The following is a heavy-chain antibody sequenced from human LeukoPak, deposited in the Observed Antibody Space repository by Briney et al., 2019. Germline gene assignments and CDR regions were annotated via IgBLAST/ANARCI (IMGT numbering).Heavy chain of an antibody. D-gene: IGHD4-11*01. CDR2: IWSDATNR. CDR1: GFIFSHHG. Sequence: GGSLRLSCAASGFIFSHHGMHWVRQAPGKGLEWVAVIWSDATNRFYADSVKGRFTIFRDNSQNTVSLQMNSLRVKDTAIYYCARDAQRGFDYSTSLKNWGQGTLVTVSS. CDR3: ARDAQRGFDYSTSLKN. J-gene: IGHJ4*02. V-gene: IGHV3-33*01.